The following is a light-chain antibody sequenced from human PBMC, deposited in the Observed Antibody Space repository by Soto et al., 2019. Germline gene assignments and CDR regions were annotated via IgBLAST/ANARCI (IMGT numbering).Light chain of an antibody. V-gene: IGKV1-13*02. CDR2: DVS. CDR3: QQFNSYPIT. J-gene: IGKJ5*01. CDR1: QDIRGA. Sequence: AIQVTQSPSSLSASVGDRVTITCRASQDIRGALAWYQQKPGKAPKLLIYDVSTLESVVPSRFSGSGSWTEFTLTISSLQPEDFGTYYCQQFNSYPITFGHGTRLEIK.